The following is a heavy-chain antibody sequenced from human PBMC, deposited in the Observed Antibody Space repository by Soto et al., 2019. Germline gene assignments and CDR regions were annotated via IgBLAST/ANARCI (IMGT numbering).Heavy chain of an antibody. CDR3: AKDIVLMVYAGNCDY. D-gene: IGHD2-8*01. V-gene: IGHV3-30*18. Sequence: QVQLVESGGGVVQPGRSLRLSCAASGFTFSSYGMHWVRQAPGKGLEWVAVISYDGINEDYADSVKGRFTISRDNSKNTLYLQMNSLRAEDTAVYYCAKDIVLMVYAGNCDYWGQGTLVTVSS. CDR1: GFTFSSYG. CDR2: ISYDGINE. J-gene: IGHJ4*02.